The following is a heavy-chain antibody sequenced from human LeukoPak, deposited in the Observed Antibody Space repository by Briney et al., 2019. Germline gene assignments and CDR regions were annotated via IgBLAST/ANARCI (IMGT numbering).Heavy chain of an antibody. CDR2: IKRDGSER. CDR1: GFSFSNSW. J-gene: IGHJ4*02. V-gene: IGHV3-7*01. Sequence: GGSLRLSCAASGFSFSNSWMNWVRRAPGKGLQWVASIKRDGSERNYVDSVKGRFTISRDNAKNSLFLQMNSLRAEDTAVYYCAGGIYDGAGYWGQGTLVTVSS. D-gene: IGHD3-10*01. CDR3: AGGIYDGAGY.